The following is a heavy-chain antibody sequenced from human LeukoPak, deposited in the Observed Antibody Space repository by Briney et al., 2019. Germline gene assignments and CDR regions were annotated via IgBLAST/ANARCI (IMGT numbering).Heavy chain of an antibody. V-gene: IGHV1-24*01. Sequence: ASVKVSCKVSGYTLTELSMHWVRQAPGKGLEWMGGFDPEDGETIYAQKFQGRVTMTTDTSTSTAYMELRSLRSDDTAVYYCARVSGISTGDYWGQGTLVTVSS. CDR2: FDPEDGET. J-gene: IGHJ4*02. CDR1: GYTLTELS. CDR3: ARVSGISTGDY. D-gene: IGHD2/OR15-2a*01.